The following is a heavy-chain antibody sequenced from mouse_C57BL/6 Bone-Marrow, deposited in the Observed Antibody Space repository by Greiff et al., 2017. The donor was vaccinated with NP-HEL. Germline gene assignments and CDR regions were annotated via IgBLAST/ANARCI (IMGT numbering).Heavy chain of an antibody. CDR2: ISDGGSYT. D-gene: IGHD4-1*01. Sequence: EVHLVESGGGLVKPGGSLKLSCAASGFTFSSYAMSWVRQTPEKRLEWVATISDGGSYTYYPDNVKGRFTISRDNAKNNLYLQMSHLKSEDTAMYYCARDLWDGAWFAYWGQGTLVTVSA. J-gene: IGHJ3*01. V-gene: IGHV5-4*01. CDR3: ARDLWDGAWFAY. CDR1: GFTFSSYA.